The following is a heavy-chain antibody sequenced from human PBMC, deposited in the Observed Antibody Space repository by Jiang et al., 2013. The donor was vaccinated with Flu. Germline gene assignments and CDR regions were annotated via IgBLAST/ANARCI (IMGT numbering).Heavy chain of an antibody. CDR1: GYTFTGYY. D-gene: IGHD3-10*01. CDR3: ASSITMVRGVSY. CDR2: INPNSGGT. V-gene: IGHV1-2*02. Sequence: SGYTFTGYYMHWVRQAPGQGLEWMGWINPNSGGTNYAQKFQGRVTMTRDTSISTAYMELSRLRSDDTAVYYCASSITMVRGVSYWGQGTLVTVSS. J-gene: IGHJ4*02.